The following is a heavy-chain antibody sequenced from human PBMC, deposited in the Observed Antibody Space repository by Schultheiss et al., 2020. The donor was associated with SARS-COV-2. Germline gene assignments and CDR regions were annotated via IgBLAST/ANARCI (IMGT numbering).Heavy chain of an antibody. CDR1: GGSFSSSSYY. CDR2: IYYSGST. Sequence: SETLSLTCAVYGGSFSSSSYYWGWIRQPPGKGLEWIGSIYYSGSTYYNPSLKSRVTISVDTSKNQFSLKLSSVTAADTAVYYCARRAYSSGWYQPWGQGTLVTVSS. V-gene: IGHV4-39*01. CDR3: ARRAYSSGWYQP. D-gene: IGHD6-19*01. J-gene: IGHJ5*02.